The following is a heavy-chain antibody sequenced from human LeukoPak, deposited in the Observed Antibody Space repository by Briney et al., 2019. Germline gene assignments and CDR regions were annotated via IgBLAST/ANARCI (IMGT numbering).Heavy chain of an antibody. CDR2: ISYDGSNK. CDR1: GFTFSSYA. D-gene: IGHD3-3*01. V-gene: IGHV3-30*04. CDR3: AKEEWLLAVYF. Sequence: GGSLRLSCAASGFTFSSYAMHWVRQAPGKGLEWVAVISYDGSNKYYADSVKGRFTISRDNSKNTLYLQMNSLRAEDTAVYYCAKEEWLLAVYFWGQGTLVTVSS. J-gene: IGHJ4*02.